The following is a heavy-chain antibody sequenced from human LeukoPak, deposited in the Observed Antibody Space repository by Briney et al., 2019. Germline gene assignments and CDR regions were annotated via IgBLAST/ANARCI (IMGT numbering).Heavy chain of an antibody. CDR3: GRDYYYGTSAPYNFGIDV. Sequence: GASVKVSCEASGYTLTKYGISWVRQAPGQGPEWMGWISGYNGNTNYAQKFQGRVTMTTVTSTSTAYMELRDLKSDDTAVYYCGRDYYYGTSAPYNFGIDVWGQGTTVTVSS. V-gene: IGHV1-18*04. CDR2: ISGYNGNT. J-gene: IGHJ6*02. D-gene: IGHD3-10*01. CDR1: GYTLTKYG.